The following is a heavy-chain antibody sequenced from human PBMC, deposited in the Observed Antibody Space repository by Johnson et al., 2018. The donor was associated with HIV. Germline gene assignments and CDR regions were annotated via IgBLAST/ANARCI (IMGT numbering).Heavy chain of an antibody. J-gene: IGHJ3*02. D-gene: IGHD3-9*01. CDR2: IRYDGSNK. CDR3: ARGDYDILTGYAFDI. Sequence: VQVVESGGGVVQPGGSLRLSCAASGFTFSNYGMHWVRQAPGKGLEWVPLIRYDGSNKYYADSVKGRLTMSRDNSKNTLYLQMHSLRAEDTAVYYCARGDYDILTGYAFDIWGQGTMVTVSS. V-gene: IGHV3-30*02. CDR1: GFTFSNYG.